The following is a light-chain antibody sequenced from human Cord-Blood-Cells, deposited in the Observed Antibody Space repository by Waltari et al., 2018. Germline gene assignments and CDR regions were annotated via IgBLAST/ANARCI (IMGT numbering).Light chain of an antibody. V-gene: IGLV1-40*01. CDR1: RSNIGAASA. CDR2: GNS. J-gene: IGLJ3*02. Sequence: SVLTQPPSVSGAPGQRVSISCTGSRSNIGAASAVHWYQQLPGTAPKLLIYGNSNRPSGVPDRFSGSKSGTSASLAITGLQAEDEADYYCQSYDSSLSGVFGGGTKLTVL. CDR3: QSYDSSLSGV.